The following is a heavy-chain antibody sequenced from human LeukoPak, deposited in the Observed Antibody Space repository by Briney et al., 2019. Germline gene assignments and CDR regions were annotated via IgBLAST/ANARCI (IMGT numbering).Heavy chain of an antibody. CDR2: ISGSGGST. CDR1: GFTFSSYA. V-gene: IGHV3-23*01. CDR3: ASRISPIVEDFWSGPSYPYYYYYGMDV. Sequence: GGSLRLSCAASGFTFSSYAMSWVRQAPRKGLEWVSAISGSGGSTYYADSVKGRFTISRYNSKNTLYLQMNSLRAEATDVYYCASRISPIVEDFWSGPSYPYYYYYGMDVWGHGTPVTVSS. D-gene: IGHD3-3*01. J-gene: IGHJ6*02.